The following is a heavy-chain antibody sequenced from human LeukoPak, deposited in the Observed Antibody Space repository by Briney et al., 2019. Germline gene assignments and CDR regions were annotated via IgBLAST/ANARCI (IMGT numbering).Heavy chain of an antibody. Sequence: PETLSLTCTVSGGSISSSSYYWGWIRQPPGKWLEWIGSIYYSGSTYYNPSLKSRVTISVDTSKNQFSLKLSSVTAADTAVYYCARHKRYYDILTGYVLYYFDYWGQGTPVTVSS. J-gene: IGHJ4*02. CDR3: ARHKRYYDILTGYVLYYFDY. CDR2: IYYSGST. D-gene: IGHD3-9*01. CDR1: GGSISSSSYY. V-gene: IGHV4-39*01.